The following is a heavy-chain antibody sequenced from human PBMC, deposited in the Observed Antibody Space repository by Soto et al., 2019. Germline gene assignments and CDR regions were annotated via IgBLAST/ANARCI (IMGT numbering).Heavy chain of an antibody. CDR3: ARKNGMSVWSGYHRFDY. J-gene: IGHJ4*02. D-gene: IGHD3-3*01. CDR2: IYYSGST. V-gene: IGHV4-30-4*01. Sequence: QVQLQESGPGLVKPSQTLSLTCTVSGGSISSGDYYWSWIRQPPGKGLEWIGYIYYSGSTYYNPSLKSRVTISVDTSKNQFSLKLSSVTAADTAVYYCARKNGMSVWSGYHRFDYWGQGTLVTVSS. CDR1: GGSISSGDYY.